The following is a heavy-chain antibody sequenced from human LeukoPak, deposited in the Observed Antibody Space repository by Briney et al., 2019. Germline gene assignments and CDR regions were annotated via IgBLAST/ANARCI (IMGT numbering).Heavy chain of an antibody. CDR3: ARSEWESDAFDI. D-gene: IGHD1-26*01. CDR1: GFTFDDYG. J-gene: IGHJ3*02. Sequence: GGSLRLSCAASGFTFDDYGMSWVRQAPGKGLERVSGINWNGGSTGYADSVKGRFTISRGNAKNSLYLQMNSLRAEDTALYYCARSEWESDAFDIWGQGTMVTVSS. CDR2: INWNGGST. V-gene: IGHV3-20*04.